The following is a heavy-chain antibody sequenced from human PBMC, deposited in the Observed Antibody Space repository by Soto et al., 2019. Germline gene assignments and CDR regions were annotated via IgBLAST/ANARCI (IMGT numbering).Heavy chain of an antibody. CDR3: ARSAAAGRGYDAFDI. CDR1: GYSFTSYW. J-gene: IGHJ3*02. CDR2: IYPGDSDT. Sequence: GESLKISCKGSGYSFTSYWIGWVRQMPRKGLESMGIIYPGDSDTRYSPSFQGQVTISADKSISTAYLQWSSLEASDTAMYYCARSAAAGRGYDAFDIWGQGTMVTVSS. D-gene: IGHD6-13*01. V-gene: IGHV5-51*01.